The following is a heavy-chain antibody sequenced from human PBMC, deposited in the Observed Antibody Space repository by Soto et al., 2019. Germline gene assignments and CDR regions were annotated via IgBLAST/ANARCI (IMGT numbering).Heavy chain of an antibody. Sequence: PWGSLRISCASSVFTFSIYAMIWVRQAPGKGLEWVSAISGSGGSTYYADSVKGRFTISRDNSKNTLYLQMNSLRAEDTAVYYCAKAYSSGSYFDYWGQGTMVTVSS. CDR1: VFTFSIYA. V-gene: IGHV3-23*01. D-gene: IGHD6-19*01. CDR3: AKAYSSGSYFDY. CDR2: ISGSGGST. J-gene: IGHJ4*02.